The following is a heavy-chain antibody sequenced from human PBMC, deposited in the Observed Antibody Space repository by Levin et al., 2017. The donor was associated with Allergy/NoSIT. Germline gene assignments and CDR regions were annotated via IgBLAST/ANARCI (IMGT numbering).Heavy chain of an antibody. CDR1: GYTFTSYT. J-gene: IGHJ4*02. CDR2: MNTNTGDP. V-gene: IGHV7-4-1*02. D-gene: IGHD6-19*01. CDR3: ARVGAVAGTATTDY. Sequence: ASVKVSCKASGYTFTSYTMSWVRQAPGQGLEWMGWMNTNTGDPTYAQGFTGGFVFSVDTSVSTAFLQISSLEAEDSAVYYCARVGAVAGTATTDYWGQGTLVTVSS.